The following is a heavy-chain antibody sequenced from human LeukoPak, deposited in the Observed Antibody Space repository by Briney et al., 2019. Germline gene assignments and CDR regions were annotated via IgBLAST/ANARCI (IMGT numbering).Heavy chain of an antibody. V-gene: IGHV3-64*01. CDR3: AKDRVGARNWFDP. J-gene: IGHJ5*02. D-gene: IGHD1-26*01. CDR2: ISSNGGST. CDR1: GFTFSSYA. Sequence: GGSLRLSCAASGFTFSSYAMHWVRQAPGKGLEYVSAISSNGGSTYYANSVKGRFTISRDNSKNTLYLQMNSLRAEDTAVYYYAKDRVGARNWFDPWGQGTLVTVSS.